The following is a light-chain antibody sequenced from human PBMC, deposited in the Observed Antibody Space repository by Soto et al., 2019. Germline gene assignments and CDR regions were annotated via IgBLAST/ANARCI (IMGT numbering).Light chain of an antibody. V-gene: IGLV2-14*03. J-gene: IGLJ1*01. CDR3: NSYTGSSTLEV. CDR2: DVS. CDR1: SSDVGGHNY. Sequence: QSALTQPASVSGSPGQSITISCTGTSSDVGGHNYVSWYQQHPGKAPKLMIYDVSNRPSGVSNRFSGSKSGNTASLTISGLQAEYGADYYCNSYTGSSTLEVFGTGTKVTVL.